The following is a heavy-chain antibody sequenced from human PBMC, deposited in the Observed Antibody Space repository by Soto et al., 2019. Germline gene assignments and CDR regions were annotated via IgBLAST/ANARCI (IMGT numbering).Heavy chain of an antibody. CDR3: AKDLEVQLWFPFLNGMDV. D-gene: IGHD5-18*01. J-gene: IGHJ6*02. V-gene: IGHV3-30*18. CDR1: GFTFSSYG. CDR2: MSYDGSNK. Sequence: PGGSLRLSCAASGFTFSSYGMHWVRQAPGKGLAWVAVMSYDGSNKYYADSVKGRFTISRDNSKNTLYLQRSGLGAEATAVYYCAKDLEVQLWFPFLNGMDVWGQGTTVTVSS.